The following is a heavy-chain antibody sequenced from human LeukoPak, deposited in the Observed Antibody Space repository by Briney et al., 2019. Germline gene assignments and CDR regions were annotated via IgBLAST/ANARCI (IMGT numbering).Heavy chain of an antibody. V-gene: IGHV4-4*07. CDR3: ARLNYYDSSGYYFKEYYFDY. Sequence: PSETLSLTCTASGGSISSYYWSWIRQPAGKGLEWVGRIYTSGSTNYNPSLKRRGTMSVDTSKNQFSLKLSSVTAADTAVYYCARLNYYDSSGYYFKEYYFDYWGQGTLVTVSS. J-gene: IGHJ4*02. CDR2: IYTSGST. CDR1: GGSISSYY. D-gene: IGHD3-22*01.